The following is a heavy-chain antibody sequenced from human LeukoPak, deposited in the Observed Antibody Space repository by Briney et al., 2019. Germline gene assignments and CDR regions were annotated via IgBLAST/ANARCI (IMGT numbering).Heavy chain of an antibody. V-gene: IGHV3-74*03. CDR1: GLTFSRYW. CDR2: ISPDGSTT. CDR3: AKDHSQDGSVSYRGAD. Sequence: PGGSLRLSCAASGLTFSRYWMHWVRQAPGKGLMWVSRISPDGSTTLYADSVKGRFAISRDNSKDTAYLQMNSLRAEDTGVYFCAKDHSQDGSVSYRGADWGQGTLVTVSS. J-gene: IGHJ4*02. D-gene: IGHD5/OR15-5a*01.